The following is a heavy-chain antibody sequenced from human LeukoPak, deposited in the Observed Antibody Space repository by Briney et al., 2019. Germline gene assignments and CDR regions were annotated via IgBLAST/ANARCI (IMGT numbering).Heavy chain of an antibody. Sequence: SETLFLTCTVSGGSISSRSHCWGWIRQPPGKGLGWIGTMFYSGSTYYNPSLKSRVAISVDTSENQFSLELNSVTAADTAVYYCAVAGVRYYDSSGLHAFDFWGRGTMVTVSS. CDR1: GGSISSRSHC. CDR2: MFYSGST. CDR3: AVAGVRYYDSSGLHAFDF. J-gene: IGHJ3*01. V-gene: IGHV4-39*01. D-gene: IGHD3-22*01.